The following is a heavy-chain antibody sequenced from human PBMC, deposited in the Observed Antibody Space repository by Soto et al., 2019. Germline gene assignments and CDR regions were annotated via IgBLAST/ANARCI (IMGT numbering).Heavy chain of an antibody. V-gene: IGHV1-8*01. CDR1: GYTFTSYD. D-gene: IGHD6-13*01. CDR2: MNPNSGNT. Sequence: QVQLVQSGAEVKKPGASVKVSCKASGYTFTSYDINWVRQATGQGREWMGWMNPNSGNTGYAQKFQGRVTMTRNTSISTAYMELSSLRSEDTAVYYCARDIAAAYENWFDPWGQGTLVTVSS. J-gene: IGHJ5*02. CDR3: ARDIAAAYENWFDP.